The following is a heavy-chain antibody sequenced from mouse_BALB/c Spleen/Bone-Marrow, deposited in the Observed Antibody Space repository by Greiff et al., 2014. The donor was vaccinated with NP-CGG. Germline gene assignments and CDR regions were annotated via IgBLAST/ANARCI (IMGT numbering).Heavy chain of an antibody. J-gene: IGHJ2*01. V-gene: IGHV1S41*01. Sequence: DLVKPGASVKLSCKASGYTFTSYWINWVKQRPGQGLEWIGRIAPGSGSTYYNEMFKGKAIMTVDTSASTAFIQLSSLSSEDSAVYFGDYYRYDVNYWGQGTTLTVSS. CDR1: GYTFTSYW. CDR2: IAPGSGST. CDR3: DYYRYDVNY. D-gene: IGHD2-14*01.